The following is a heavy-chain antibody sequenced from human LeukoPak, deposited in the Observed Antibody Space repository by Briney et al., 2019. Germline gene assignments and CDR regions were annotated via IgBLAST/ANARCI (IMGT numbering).Heavy chain of an antibody. CDR3: AKSVAPYCSGGSCFDAFDI. V-gene: IGHV3-23*01. D-gene: IGHD2-15*01. Sequence: GGSLRLSCAASGFTFSSYAMSWVRQAPGKGLEWVSAISGSGGNTYYADSVKGRFTISRDNSKNTLYLQMNSLRAEDTAVYYCAKSVAPYCSGGSCFDAFDIWGQGTMVTVSS. CDR1: GFTFSSYA. J-gene: IGHJ3*02. CDR2: ISGSGGNT.